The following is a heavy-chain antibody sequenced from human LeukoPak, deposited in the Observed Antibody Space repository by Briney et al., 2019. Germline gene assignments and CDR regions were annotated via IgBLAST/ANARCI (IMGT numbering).Heavy chain of an antibody. V-gene: IGHV4-59*08. CDR1: ADSISTYY. J-gene: IGHJ4*02. CDR3: ARVMDYYDGTGYPPPAAADY. CDR2: IFHSGGT. Sequence: SETLSLICTVSADSISTYYWTWFRQPLGKGLEGSGFIFHSGGTNYHPALMSRVTISADTSKTQFSLKVSSVTAADTAVYYWARVMDYYDGTGYPPPAAADYWGQGTLVTVSS. D-gene: IGHD3-22*01.